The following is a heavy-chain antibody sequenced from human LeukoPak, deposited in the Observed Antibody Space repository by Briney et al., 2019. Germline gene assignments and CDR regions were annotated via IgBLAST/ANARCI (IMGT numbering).Heavy chain of an antibody. J-gene: IGHJ4*02. Sequence: ASVKVSCKASGYTFTGYYVHWVRQAPGQGPEWMGWINPNTGGTNYAQKFQDRVTMTRDTSINTAYMELSRLRSDDTAVYYCARDSRSSYNFDYWGQGTLVTVSS. D-gene: IGHD6-6*01. CDR3: ARDSRSSYNFDY. CDR1: GYTFTGYY. CDR2: INPNTGGT. V-gene: IGHV1-2*02.